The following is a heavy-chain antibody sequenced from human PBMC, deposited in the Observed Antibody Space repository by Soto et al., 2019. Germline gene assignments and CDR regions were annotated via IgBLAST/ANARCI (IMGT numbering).Heavy chain of an antibody. CDR1: GGSFSGYY. D-gene: IGHD3-3*01. CDR3: ARVVRQVTIFGVVTKYFQH. J-gene: IGHJ1*01. Sequence: SETLSLTCAVYGGSFSGYYWSWIRQPPGKGLEWIGEINHSGSTNYNPSLKSRVTISVDTSKNQFSLKLSSVTAADTAVYYCARVVRQVTIFGVVTKYFQHWGQGTLVTVSS. V-gene: IGHV4-34*01. CDR2: INHSGST.